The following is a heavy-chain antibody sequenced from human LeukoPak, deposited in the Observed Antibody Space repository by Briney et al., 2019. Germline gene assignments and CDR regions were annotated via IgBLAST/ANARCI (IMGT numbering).Heavy chain of an antibody. V-gene: IGHV1-46*01. CDR3: AREQPSKSYFDF. D-gene: IGHD6-13*01. J-gene: IGHJ4*02. CDR1: GYSFTNYY. Sequence: ASVKVSCKASGYSFTNYYIHWVRQAPGQGLELMGIIFTGDANTIYAQKFQGRVTIIRDTSTSTVYMELSSLRSEDTAVYYCAREQPSKSYFDFWGQGTLVTVSS. CDR2: IFTGDANT.